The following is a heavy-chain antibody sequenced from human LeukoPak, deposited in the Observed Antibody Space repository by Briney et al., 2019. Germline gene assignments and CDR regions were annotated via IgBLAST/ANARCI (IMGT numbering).Heavy chain of an antibody. Sequence: GRSLRLSCAASGFTFSSYGMHWVRQAPGKGLEWVAVIWYDGSNKYYADSVKGRFTISRDNSKNTLYLQMNSLRAEDTAVYYCARDPRDGYTYCFDYWGQGTLVTVSS. CDR1: GFTFSSYG. CDR2: IWYDGSNK. J-gene: IGHJ4*02. D-gene: IGHD5-24*01. V-gene: IGHV3-33*01. CDR3: ARDPRDGYTYCFDY.